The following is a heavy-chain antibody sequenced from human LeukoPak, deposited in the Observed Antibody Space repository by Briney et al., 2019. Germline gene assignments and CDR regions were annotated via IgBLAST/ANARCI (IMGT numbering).Heavy chain of an antibody. CDR1: GGSFSGYY. Sequence: SETLSLTCAVYGGSFSGYYWSWTRQPPGKGLEWIGEINHSGSTNYNPSLRSRVTISVDTSKNQFSLKLSSVTAADTAVYYCARGRGYGVVVPAAPYYYGMDVWGKGTTVTVSS. D-gene: IGHD2-2*01. V-gene: IGHV4-34*01. CDR2: INHSGST. CDR3: ARGRGYGVVVPAAPYYYGMDV. J-gene: IGHJ6*04.